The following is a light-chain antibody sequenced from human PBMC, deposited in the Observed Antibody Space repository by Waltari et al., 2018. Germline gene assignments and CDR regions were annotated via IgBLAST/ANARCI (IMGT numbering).Light chain of an antibody. CDR1: YGPLSTPSY. CDR3: ALYMGSGIWV. Sequence: QTVVTQEPSLSVSPGGTVTPPCSVSYGPLSTPSYAPWYQQTPGQAPRTLVYKANARSSGVPDRFSGSILGNTAALTITGAQADDESDYYCALYMGSGIWVFGGGTRLTVL. CDR2: KAN. J-gene: IGLJ3*02. V-gene: IGLV8-61*01.